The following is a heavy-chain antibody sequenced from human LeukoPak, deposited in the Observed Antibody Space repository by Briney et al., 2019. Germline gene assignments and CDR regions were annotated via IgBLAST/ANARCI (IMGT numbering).Heavy chain of an antibody. CDR1: GGSISSSSYY. CDR3: ARGVTMIVVVITNDAFDI. CDR2: MYSSGST. J-gene: IGHJ3*02. V-gene: IGHV4-39*07. Sequence: SETLSLTCTVSGGSISSSSYYWGWIRQPPGKGLEWIGSMYSSGSTYYNPSLKSRVTISVDTSKNQFSLKLSSVTAADTAVYYCARGVTMIVVVITNDAFDIWGQGTMVTVSS. D-gene: IGHD3-22*01.